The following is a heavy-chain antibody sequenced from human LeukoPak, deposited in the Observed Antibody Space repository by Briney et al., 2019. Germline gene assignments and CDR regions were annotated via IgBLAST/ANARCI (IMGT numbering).Heavy chain of an antibody. Sequence: PSETLSLTCTASGGSVSSGSYYWSWIRQPPGKGLEWIGYIYYSGSTNYNPSLKSRVTISVDTSKNQFSLKLSSVTAADTAVYYCARSYYYGSGSYSFDIWGQGTMVTVSS. J-gene: IGHJ3*02. D-gene: IGHD3-10*01. CDR2: IYYSGST. CDR1: GGSVSSGSYY. V-gene: IGHV4-61*01. CDR3: ARSYYYGSGSYSFDI.